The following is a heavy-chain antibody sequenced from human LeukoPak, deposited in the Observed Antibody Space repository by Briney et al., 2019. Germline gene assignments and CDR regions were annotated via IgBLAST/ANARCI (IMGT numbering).Heavy chain of an antibody. D-gene: IGHD3/OR15-3a*01. Sequence: GGSLRLSCAASGFTFSSYSMNWVRQAPGKGLEWVSSISSSSSYIYYADSVKGRFTISRDNAKNPLYLQMNSLRAEDTAVYYCARDRRAIFGLVTNDYWGQGTLVTVSS. CDR2: ISSSSSYI. CDR3: ARDRRAIFGLVTNDY. J-gene: IGHJ4*02. CDR1: GFTFSSYS. V-gene: IGHV3-21*01.